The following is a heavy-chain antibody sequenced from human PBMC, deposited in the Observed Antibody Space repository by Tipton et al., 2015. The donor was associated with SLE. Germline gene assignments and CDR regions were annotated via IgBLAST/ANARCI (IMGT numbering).Heavy chain of an antibody. D-gene: IGHD2-2*01. CDR2: INPSGGST. V-gene: IGHV1-46*01. J-gene: IGHJ3*02. Sequence: QLVQSGAEVKKPGASVKVSCKASGYTFTSYYMHWVRQAPGQGLEWMGIINPSGGSTSYAQKFQGRVTMTRDTSTSTVYMELSSLRSEDTAVYYCARVGVVVPAAIGAFDIWGQGTMVTVSS. CDR1: GYTFTSYY. CDR3: ARVGVVVPAAIGAFDI.